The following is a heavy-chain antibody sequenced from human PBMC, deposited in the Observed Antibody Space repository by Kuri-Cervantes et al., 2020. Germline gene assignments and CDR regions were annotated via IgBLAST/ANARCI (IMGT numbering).Heavy chain of an antibody. CDR1: GFTFDDYA. CDR3: AKRVGSGYYFWVLDY. CDR2: ISWNSGSI. Sequence: GGSLRLSCAASGFTFDDYAMHWVRQAPGKGLEWVSGISWNSGSIGYADSVKGRFTISRGNAKNSLYLQMNSLRAEDTAVYYCAKRVGSGYYFWVLDYWGQGTLVTVSS. V-gene: IGHV3-9*01. D-gene: IGHD3-22*01. J-gene: IGHJ4*02.